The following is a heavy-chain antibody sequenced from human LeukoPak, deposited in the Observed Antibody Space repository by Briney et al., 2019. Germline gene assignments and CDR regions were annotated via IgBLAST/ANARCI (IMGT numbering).Heavy chain of an antibody. V-gene: IGHV3-74*01. CDR2: INSDGSNT. J-gene: IGHJ4*02. Sequence: GGSLRLSCAASVFTFSSKWMHWVRQSPGKGLVWVSHINSDGSNTNYADSVKGRFTISRDKAKNTLYLQLNSLRAEDTAVYYCARGGCSSTSCLDYWGQGTLVTVSS. D-gene: IGHD2-2*01. CDR1: VFTFSSKW. CDR3: ARGGCSSTSCLDY.